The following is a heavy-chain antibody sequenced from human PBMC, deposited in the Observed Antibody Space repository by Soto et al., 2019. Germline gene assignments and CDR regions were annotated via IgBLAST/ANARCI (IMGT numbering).Heavy chain of an antibody. Sequence: ASVKVSCKASGGTFSSYAISWVRQAPGQGLEWMGGIIPIFGTANYAQKFQGRVTITADESTSTAYMELSSLRSEDTAVYYCARVGYYDSSGPPVGMDVWGQGTTVTVSS. CDR3: ARVGYYDSSGPPVGMDV. CDR2: IIPIFGTA. D-gene: IGHD3-22*01. CDR1: GGTFSSYA. J-gene: IGHJ6*02. V-gene: IGHV1-69*13.